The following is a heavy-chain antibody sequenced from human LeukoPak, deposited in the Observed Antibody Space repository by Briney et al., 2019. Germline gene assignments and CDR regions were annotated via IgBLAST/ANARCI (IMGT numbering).Heavy chain of an antibody. CDR2: IDGLGSQK. CDR3: ASGYTYGYLIY. Sequence: PGASLRLSCAASGFTSSTYWMSWVRQAPGEGLEWVANIDGLGSQKYYGDSVKGRFTISRDNAKNSLYLQMNSLRAEDTAVYYCASGYTYGYLIYWGQGTLVTVSS. V-gene: IGHV3-7*02. CDR1: GFTSSTYW. D-gene: IGHD5-18*01. J-gene: IGHJ4*02.